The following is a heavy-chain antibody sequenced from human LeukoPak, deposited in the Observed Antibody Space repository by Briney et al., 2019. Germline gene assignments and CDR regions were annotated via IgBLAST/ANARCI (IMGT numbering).Heavy chain of an antibody. CDR3: SRSAYYDGSGSYYDY. CDR2: ISDGGSTT. D-gene: IGHD3-22*01. Sequence: GGSLRLSCAASGFTFSSYWMHWVRQAPGKGLVWVSRISDGGSTTTYADSVKGRFTISRDNAKNTLYLQMNGLRAEDTAVYYCSRSAYYDGSGSYYDYWGQGTLVTVSS. J-gene: IGHJ4*02. V-gene: IGHV3-74*01. CDR1: GFTFSSYW.